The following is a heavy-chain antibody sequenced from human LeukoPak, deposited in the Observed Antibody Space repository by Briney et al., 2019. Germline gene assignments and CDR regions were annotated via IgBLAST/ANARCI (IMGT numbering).Heavy chain of an antibody. CDR2: ISSSGSGGNT. CDR1: GFTFSSYA. V-gene: IGHV3-23*01. CDR3: ARDSPAPPQPYDFWSGSYGMDV. Sequence: GGSLRLSCVASGFTFSSYAMSWARQAPGKGLEWVSGISSSGSGGNTYYADSVKGRFTISRDNAKNSLYLQMNSLRAEDTAVYYCARDSPAPPQPYDFWSGSYGMDVWGQGTTVTVSS. D-gene: IGHD3-3*01. J-gene: IGHJ6*02.